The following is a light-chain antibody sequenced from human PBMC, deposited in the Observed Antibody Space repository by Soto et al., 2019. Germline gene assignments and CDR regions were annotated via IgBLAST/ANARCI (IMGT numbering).Light chain of an antibody. CDR2: GAS. CDR3: QHYSNWPT. V-gene: IGKV3-15*01. J-gene: IGKJ5*01. Sequence: EIVMTQSPATLSVSPGERATLSCRASQGVRSTLAWYQQKPGQAPRLLISGASTRDTGIAARFSGGGSGRVFTLTISILQYEASALYCCQHYSNWPTFGQGTRLEIK. CDR1: QGVRST.